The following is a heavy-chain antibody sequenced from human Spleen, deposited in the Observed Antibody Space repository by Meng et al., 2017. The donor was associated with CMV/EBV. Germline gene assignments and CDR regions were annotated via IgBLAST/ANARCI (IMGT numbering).Heavy chain of an antibody. Sequence: GGSLRLSCAASGFTFSSYGMHWVRQAPGKGLEWVAVIWYDGSNKYYADSVKGRFTISRDNSKNTLYLQMNSLRAEDTAVYYCARLETYCSSTSCYDAFDIWGQGTMVTVSS. CDR2: IWYDGSNK. CDR1: GFTFSSYG. CDR3: ARLETYCSSTSCYDAFDI. V-gene: IGHV3-33*01. D-gene: IGHD2-2*01. J-gene: IGHJ3*02.